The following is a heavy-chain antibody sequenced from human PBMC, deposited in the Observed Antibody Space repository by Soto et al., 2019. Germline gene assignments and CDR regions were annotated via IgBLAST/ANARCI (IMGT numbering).Heavy chain of an antibody. D-gene: IGHD3-3*01. V-gene: IGHV3-11*01. CDR1: GVTFSENY. CDR3: AKFFCAFDI. CDR2: IRNSGSHM. Sequence: PGGSLRLSCAASGVTFSENYMSWIRQAPGKGLEWVSYIRNSGSHMYYADSVKGRFTISRDDAKNSLYLQMNSLRAEDTAVYYCAKFFCAFDIWGQGIMVTVSS. J-gene: IGHJ3*02.